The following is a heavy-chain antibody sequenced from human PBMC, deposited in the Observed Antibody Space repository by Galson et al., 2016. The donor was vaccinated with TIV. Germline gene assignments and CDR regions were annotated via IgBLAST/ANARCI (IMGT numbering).Heavy chain of an antibody. CDR2: MHESGSS. Sequence: SETLSLTCTVSGYSIASGYFWGWIRQPPGKGLEWLGNMHESGSSYYNPSLKRRLTISVDTSKNQFSLKLRSVTAADSAVYYCARDCTSTTCRIYYYGMDVWGQGTTVTVSS. CDR1: GYSIASGYF. D-gene: IGHD2-2*01. CDR3: ARDCTSTTCRIYYYGMDV. J-gene: IGHJ6*02. V-gene: IGHV4-38-2*02.